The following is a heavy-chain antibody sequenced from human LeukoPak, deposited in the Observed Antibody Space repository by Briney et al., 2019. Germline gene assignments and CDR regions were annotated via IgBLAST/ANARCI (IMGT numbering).Heavy chain of an antibody. CDR1: GLTFSNYA. CDR2: ISGGST. J-gene: IGHJ3*02. D-gene: IGHD6-19*01. CDR3: AKLGIAVAGGDAFDI. Sequence: GGSLRLSCAASGLTFSNYAMSWVRQAPGKGLEWVSAISGGSTYYADSVKGRLTISRDNPKITLYLQMNSLRAEDTAVYYCAKLGIAVAGGDAFDIWGQGTMVTVSS. V-gene: IGHV3-23*01.